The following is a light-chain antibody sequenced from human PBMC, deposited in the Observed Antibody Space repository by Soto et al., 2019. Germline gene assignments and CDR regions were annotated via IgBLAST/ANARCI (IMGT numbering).Light chain of an antibody. CDR3: ETWDRDTRV. CDR2: LEGSGTY. J-gene: IGLJ3*02. V-gene: IGLV4-60*02. CDR1: SGHSSYI. Sequence: QLVLTQSSSASASLGSSVKLTCTLSSGHSSYIIAWHQQQPGKAPRYLMKLEGSGTYNKGSGVPYRFSGSSSGADRYLTISNLQFEDEADYYCETWDRDTRVFGGGTKVTVL.